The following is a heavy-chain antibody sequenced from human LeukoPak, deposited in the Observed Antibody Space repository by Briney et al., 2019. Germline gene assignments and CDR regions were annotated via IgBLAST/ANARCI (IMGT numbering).Heavy chain of an antibody. V-gene: IGHV3-30*18. CDR3: AKDFNTVTTIDS. CDR1: GFTFSSYG. CDR2: ISLDGRNK. Sequence: PGRSLRLSCAASGFTFSSYGMHWVRQAPGKGLEWVAVISLDGRNKYYADSVKGRFTISRDNSNNTLYLQMNTLRAEDTAVYSCAKDFNTVTTIDSWGQGTLVTVSS. D-gene: IGHD4-17*01. J-gene: IGHJ4*02.